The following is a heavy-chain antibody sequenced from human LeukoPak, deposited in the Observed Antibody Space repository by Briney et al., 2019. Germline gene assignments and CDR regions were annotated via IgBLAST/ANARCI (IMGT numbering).Heavy chain of an antibody. Sequence: ASVKVSCKAFGYTFTSYGISWVRQAPGQGLEWMGWISAYNGNTNYAQKLQGRVTMTTDTSTSTAYMELRSLRSDDTAVYYCARDPQVRFLEWVPYYFDYWGQGTLVTVSS. J-gene: IGHJ4*02. D-gene: IGHD3-3*01. CDR2: ISAYNGNT. CDR3: ARDPQVRFLEWVPYYFDY. V-gene: IGHV1-18*01. CDR1: GYTFTSYG.